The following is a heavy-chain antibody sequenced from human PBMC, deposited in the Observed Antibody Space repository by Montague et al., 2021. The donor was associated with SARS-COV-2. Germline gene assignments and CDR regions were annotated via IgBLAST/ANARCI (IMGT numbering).Heavy chain of an antibody. CDR3: ARHRNYGDHSLDNWFHP. D-gene: IGHD4-17*01. V-gene: IGHV4-39*01. CDR1: GDSTSCPNCD. J-gene: IGHJ5*02. Sequence: SETLSLTCTVSGDSTSCPNCDWGWIRQAPGKGLDWIGTTYNSGTTYYNPPLKSRLTISIDTSKNQFSLKLTSVTAADTAVYYCARHRNYGDHSLDNWFHPWGQGTLVTVSS. CDR2: TYNSGTT.